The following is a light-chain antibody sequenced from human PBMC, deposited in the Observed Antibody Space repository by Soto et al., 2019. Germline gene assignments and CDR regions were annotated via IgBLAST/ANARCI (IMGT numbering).Light chain of an antibody. CDR1: QSFRSSY. Sequence: IVLTQSPGSLSLSTGERATLSCRASQSFRSSYLAWYQQKPGQAPRLLIYGISTRATGIPDRFSGSGSGTNFTLTISRLEPEDFAVYYCQHYGTSLWTFGHRTKVEIK. CDR2: GIS. J-gene: IGKJ1*01. CDR3: QHYGTSLWT. V-gene: IGKV3-20*01.